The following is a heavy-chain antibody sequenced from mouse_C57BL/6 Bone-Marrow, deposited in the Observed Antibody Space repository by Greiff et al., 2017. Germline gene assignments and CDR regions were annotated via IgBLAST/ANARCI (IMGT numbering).Heavy chain of an antibody. D-gene: IGHD3-1*01. Sequence: QVQLQQSGPELVKPGASVKISCKASGYAFSSSWMNWVKQRPGKGLEWIGRIYPGAGDTNYNGKFKGKATLTADKSSSTAYMQLSSLTSEDSAVYFCARQLYYFDYWGQGTTLTVSS. J-gene: IGHJ2*01. CDR1: GYAFSSSW. CDR2: IYPGAGDT. V-gene: IGHV1-82*01. CDR3: ARQLYYFDY.